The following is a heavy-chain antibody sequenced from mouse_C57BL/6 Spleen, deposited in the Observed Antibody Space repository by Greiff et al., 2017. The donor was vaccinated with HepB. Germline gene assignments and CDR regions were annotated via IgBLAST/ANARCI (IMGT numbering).Heavy chain of an antibody. D-gene: IGHD2-4*01. CDR1: GFSLSTSGMG. J-gene: IGHJ3*01. CDR3: ARSQGIYYDYSAWFAY. Sequence: QVTLKESGPGILQSSQTLSLTCSFSGFSLSTSGMGVSWIRQPSGKGLEWLAHIYWDDDKRYNPSLKSRLTISKDTSRNQVFLKITSVDTADTATYYCARSQGIYYDYSAWFAYWGQGTLVTVSA. V-gene: IGHV8-12*01. CDR2: IYWDDDK.